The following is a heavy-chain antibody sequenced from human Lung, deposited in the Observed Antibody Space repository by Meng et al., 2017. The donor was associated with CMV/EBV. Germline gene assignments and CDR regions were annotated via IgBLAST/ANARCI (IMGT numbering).Heavy chain of an antibody. D-gene: IGHD3-22*01. CDR1: GYTFTSYD. CDR3: TRGSGYTHKGNWFDH. CDR2: MNPNSGNT. Sequence: ASVKVSCKAAGYTFTSYDINWVRQATGQGLEWKGWMNPNSGNTAYAPKFQGRLTMTRNTSINTAYMELSSLRSEDTAIYYCTRGSGYTHKGNWFDHWGQGTLVTVSS. V-gene: IGHV1-8*01. J-gene: IGHJ5*02.